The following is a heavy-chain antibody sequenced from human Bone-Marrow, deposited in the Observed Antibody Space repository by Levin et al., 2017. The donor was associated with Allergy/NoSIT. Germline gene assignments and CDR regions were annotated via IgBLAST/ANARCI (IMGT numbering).Heavy chain of an antibody. V-gene: IGHV1-18*04. D-gene: IGHD3-3*01. CDR1: GYAFTRYS. Sequence: ASVKVSCKASGYAFTRYSIIWVRQAPGQGLEWMGWISTHNANTDYARKFQGRVTMTTDTSARTAYMELRSLTPDDTAIYYCARGNSVTMTGVVPHWFDPWGQGTLVTVSA. CDR3: ARGNSVTMTGVVPHWFDP. CDR2: ISTHNANT. J-gene: IGHJ5*02.